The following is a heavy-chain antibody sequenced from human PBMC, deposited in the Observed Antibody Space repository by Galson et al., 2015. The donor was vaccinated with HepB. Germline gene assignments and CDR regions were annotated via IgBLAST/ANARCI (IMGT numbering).Heavy chain of an antibody. Sequence: PALVKPTQTLTLTCTFSGFSLSTSGMCVTWIRQPPGKALEWLARIDWDDDKYYNTSLKTRLTISKDTSKNQVVLTMTNMDPVDTATYYCARTIVGPTDRLLDYWGQGIMVTVSS. D-gene: IGHD1-26*01. V-gene: IGHV2-70*11. CDR3: ARTIVGPTDRLLDY. CDR1: GFSLSTSGMC. J-gene: IGHJ4*02. CDR2: IDWDDDK.